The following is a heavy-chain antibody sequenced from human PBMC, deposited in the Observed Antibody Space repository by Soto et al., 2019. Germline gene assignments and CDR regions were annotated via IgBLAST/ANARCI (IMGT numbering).Heavy chain of an antibody. V-gene: IGHV5-51*01. CDR1: GYSFTSYW. J-gene: IGHJ3*01. CDR2: IYPGDSDT. Sequence: PGESLKISCKGSGYSFTSYWIGWVRQMPGKGLEWMGIIYPGDSDTRYSPSFQGQVTISADKSISTAYLQWSSLKASDTAMYYCARIRSYIVVVPAAIDAFDFWGQGTLVTVSS. D-gene: IGHD2-2*01. CDR3: ARIRSYIVVVPAAIDAFDF.